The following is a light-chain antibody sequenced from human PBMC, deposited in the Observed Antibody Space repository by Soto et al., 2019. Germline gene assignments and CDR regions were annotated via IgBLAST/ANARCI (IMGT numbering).Light chain of an antibody. V-gene: IGLV2-8*01. J-gene: IGLJ3*02. CDR1: SSDLGGYDY. CDR2: EVS. Sequence: QSALTQPPSASGSPGQSVTISCTGTSSDLGGYDYVSWYQHHPGKAPKLMIYEVSKRPSGVPDRFSGSKSGNTASLTVSGLQAEDEADYYCAIWDDSVDGWVFGGGTKLTVL. CDR3: AIWDDSVDGWV.